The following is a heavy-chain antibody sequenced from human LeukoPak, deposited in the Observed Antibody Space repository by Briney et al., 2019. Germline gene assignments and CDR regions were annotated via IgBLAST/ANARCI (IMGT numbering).Heavy chain of an antibody. CDR2: ISWNSDYI. CDR1: GFTFDDYA. D-gene: IGHD6-19*01. V-gene: IGHV3-9*01. CDR3: AKGSGWSVFDY. Sequence: PGRSLRLSCAASGFTFDDYAMHWVRQAPGKGLEWVSIISWNSDYIDHADSVKGRFTISRDNAKNSLYLQMHSLRAEDTALYFCAKGSGWSVFDYWGQGALVTVSS. J-gene: IGHJ4*02.